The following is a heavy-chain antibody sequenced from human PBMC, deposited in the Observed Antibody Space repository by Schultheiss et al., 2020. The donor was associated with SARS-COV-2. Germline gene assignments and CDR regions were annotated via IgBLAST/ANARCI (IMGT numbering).Heavy chain of an antibody. CDR3: AKDRLISPYANYDSSGYYSSPFDY. V-gene: IGHV3-23*01. D-gene: IGHD3-22*01. CDR2: ISGSGGST. J-gene: IGHJ4*02. CDR1: GFTFSSYA. Sequence: GGSLRLSCAASGFTFSSYAMSWVRQAPGKGLEWVSAISGSGGSTYYADSVKGRFTISRDNSKNTLYLQMNSLRAEDTAVYYCAKDRLISPYANYDSSGYYSSPFDYWGQGTLVTVSS.